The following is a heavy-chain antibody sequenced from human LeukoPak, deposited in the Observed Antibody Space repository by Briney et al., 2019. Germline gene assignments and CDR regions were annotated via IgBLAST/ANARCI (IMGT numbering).Heavy chain of an antibody. CDR1: GFTFSSYS. V-gene: IGHV3-64*01. Sequence: PGGSLRLSCVASGFTFSSYSMNWVRQAPGKGLEYVSAISTNGGSTYYANSVKGRFTISRDDPKNTLDLQMGSLRPEDMAVYYCARGFRYYGSGIDYWGQGTLVTVSS. D-gene: IGHD3-10*01. CDR2: ISTNGGST. J-gene: IGHJ4*02. CDR3: ARGFRYYGSGIDY.